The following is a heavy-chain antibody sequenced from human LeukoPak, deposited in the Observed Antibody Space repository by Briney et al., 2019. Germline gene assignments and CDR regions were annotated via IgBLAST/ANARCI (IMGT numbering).Heavy chain of an antibody. Sequence: SESLSLTCTVSGGSISSSSYYWGWIRQPPGKGLEWTGSIYYSGSSYENSSLDRRVTISVDPSNNQFSLKLSSVTAADTAVYYCARAYSSSWYWNWFDPWGQGTLVTVSS. CDR3: ARAYSSSWYWNWFDP. CDR2: IYYSGSS. D-gene: IGHD6-13*01. V-gene: IGHV4-39*07. CDR1: GGSISSSSYY. J-gene: IGHJ5*02.